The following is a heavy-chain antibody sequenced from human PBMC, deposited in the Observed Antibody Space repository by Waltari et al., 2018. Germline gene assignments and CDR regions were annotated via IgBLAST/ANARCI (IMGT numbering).Heavy chain of an antibody. V-gene: IGHV1-69*13. CDR2: IIPIFGTA. J-gene: IGHJ4*02. CDR1: GGTFSSYA. CDR3: ARGVRCSGGSCRDY. Sequence: QVQLVQSGAEVKKPGSSVKVSCKASGGTFSSYAISWVRQAPGQGLECMGRIIPIFGTATYAQECQGRVTITANKSTSTAYLELSSLRSEDTAVYYCARGVRCSGGSCRDYWGQGTLVTVSS. D-gene: IGHD2-15*01.